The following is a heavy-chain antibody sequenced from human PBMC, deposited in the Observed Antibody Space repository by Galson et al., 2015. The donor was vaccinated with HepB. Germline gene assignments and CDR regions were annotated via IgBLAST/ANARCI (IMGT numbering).Heavy chain of an antibody. Sequence: LVKPSETLSLTCTVPGGSINNYYWSWMRQPPGKGLEWIGYVYYSESTNYNPSLKSRVTISVDTSKNQFSLKLRSVTAADTAVYYCVRGKSHSAFLIDYWGQGTLVTVSS. CDR1: GGSINNYY. CDR3: VRGKSHSAFLIDY. CDR2: VYYSEST. D-gene: IGHD2/OR15-2a*01. J-gene: IGHJ4*02. V-gene: IGHV4-59*08.